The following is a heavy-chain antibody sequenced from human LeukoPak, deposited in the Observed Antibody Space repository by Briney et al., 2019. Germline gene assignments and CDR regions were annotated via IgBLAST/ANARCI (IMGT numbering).Heavy chain of an antibody. D-gene: IGHD3-10*01. CDR1: GYTFLTYG. J-gene: IGHJ3*02. CDR3: ARDHGGWFGEIDAFDI. CDR2: INPNSGGT. V-gene: IGHV1-2*02. Sequence: ASVKVSXKASGYTFLTYGISWVRQAPGQGLEWMGWINPNSGGTNYAQKFHGRVTMTRDTSISTAYMELSRLRSDDTAVYYCARDHGGWFGEIDAFDIWGQGTMVTVSS.